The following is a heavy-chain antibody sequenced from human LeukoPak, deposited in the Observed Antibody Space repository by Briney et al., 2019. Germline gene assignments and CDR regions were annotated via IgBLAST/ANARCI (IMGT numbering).Heavy chain of an antibody. D-gene: IGHD1-1*01. V-gene: IGHV4-4*07. CDR1: GGSISTYY. CDR3: ARWITTQGTFDI. CDR2: IYTSGST. J-gene: IGHJ3*02. Sequence: PSETLSLTCTVSGGSISTYYWNWLRQPAGKGLEWIGRIYTSGSTNYSASLKSRATLSLDTSKNQFSLKLTSVTAADTAVYYCARWITTQGTFDIWAQGTMVTVSS.